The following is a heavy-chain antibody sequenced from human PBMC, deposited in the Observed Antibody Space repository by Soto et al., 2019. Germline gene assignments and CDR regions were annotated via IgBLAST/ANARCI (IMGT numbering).Heavy chain of an antibody. D-gene: IGHD5-12*01. J-gene: IGHJ6*03. V-gene: IGHV3-48*01. CDR3: ATSGYEPRLYYYYYMDV. CDR1: GFTFSSYS. CDR2: ISSSSSTI. Sequence: GGSLRLSCAASGFTFSSYSMNWVRQAPGKGLEWVSYISSSSSTIYYADSVKGRFTISRDNAKNSLYLQMNSLRAEDTAVYYCATSGYEPRLYYYYYMDVWGKGTTVTVSS.